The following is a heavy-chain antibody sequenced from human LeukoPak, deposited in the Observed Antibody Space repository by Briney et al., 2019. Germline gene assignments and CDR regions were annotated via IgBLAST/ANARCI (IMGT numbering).Heavy chain of an antibody. D-gene: IGHD3-22*01. J-gene: IGHJ3*02. CDR1: GFTFSSYS. V-gene: IGHV3-21*01. Sequence: KPGGSLRLSCAASGFTFSSYSMNWVRQAPGKGLEWVSSISSSSSYIYYADSVKGRFTISRDNAKNSLYLQMNSLRAEDTAVYYCARYSSGYLDAFDIWGQGTMVTVSS. CDR3: ARYSSGYLDAFDI. CDR2: ISSSSSYI.